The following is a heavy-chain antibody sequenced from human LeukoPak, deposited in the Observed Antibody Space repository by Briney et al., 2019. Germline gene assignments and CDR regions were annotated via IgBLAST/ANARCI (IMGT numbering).Heavy chain of an antibody. CDR1: GFTFSSYG. V-gene: IGHV3-21*01. J-gene: IGHJ4*02. D-gene: IGHD5-24*01. Sequence: GGSLRLSCAASGFTFSSYGMRWVRQAPGKGLEWVSSISSSSSYIYYADSVKGRFTISRDNAKKSLYLQMNSLRAEDTAVYYCARVGEKAFHLWPEIDYWGQGTLVTVSS. CDR3: ARVGEKAFHLWPEIDY. CDR2: ISSSSSYI.